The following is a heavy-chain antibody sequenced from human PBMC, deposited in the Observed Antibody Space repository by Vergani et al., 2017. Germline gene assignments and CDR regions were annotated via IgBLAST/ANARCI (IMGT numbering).Heavy chain of an antibody. D-gene: IGHD3-3*01. V-gene: IGHV4-34*01. CDR1: GGSFSGYY. Sequence: QVQLQQWGAGLLKPSETLSLTCAVYGGSFSGYYWSWIRQPPGKGLEWIGEINHSGSTNYNPSLKSRVTISVDTSKNQFSLKLSSVTAADTAVYYCARDTSLKRFDYWGQGTLVTVSS. CDR2: INHSGST. CDR3: ARDTSLKRFDY. J-gene: IGHJ4*02.